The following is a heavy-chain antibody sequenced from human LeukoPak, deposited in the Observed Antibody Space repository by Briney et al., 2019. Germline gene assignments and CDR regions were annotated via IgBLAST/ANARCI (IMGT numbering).Heavy chain of an antibody. CDR2: INSDGSST. J-gene: IGHJ6*03. Sequence: GGSLRLSCAASGFTFSSYWMHWVRQAPGKGLVWVSRINSDGSSTSYADSVKGRFTISRDNAKNTLYLQMNSLRAEDTAVYYCARDPYCVTIGCHNLGPHYYYYMDVWGKGTTVTISS. V-gene: IGHV3-74*01. CDR1: GFTFSSYW. CDR3: ARDPYCVTIGCHNLGPHYYYYMDV. D-gene: IGHD2-21*01.